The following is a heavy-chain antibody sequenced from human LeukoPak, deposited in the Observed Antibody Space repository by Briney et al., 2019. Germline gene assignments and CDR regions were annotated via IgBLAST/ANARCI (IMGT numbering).Heavy chain of an antibody. CDR3: ARSRYSLGADY. V-gene: IGHV4-59*01. CDR2: IYYSGST. D-gene: IGHD5-18*01. CDR1: GGSISSYY. J-gene: IGHJ4*02. Sequence: PSETLSLTCTVSGGSISSYYWSWIRQPPGKGLEWIGYIYYSGSTNYNPSLKSRVTISVDTSKNQFSLKLSSVTAADTAVYYCARSRYSLGADYWGQGTLVTVSS.